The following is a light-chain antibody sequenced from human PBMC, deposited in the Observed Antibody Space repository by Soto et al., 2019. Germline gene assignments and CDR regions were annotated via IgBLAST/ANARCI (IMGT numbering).Light chain of an antibody. CDR1: QSLGAS. CDR3: QQYNRSPLT. J-gene: IGKJ4*01. Sequence: DIQMTQSPSTLYASVGDRVTITCRASQSLGASLAWFQQKPGKAPNLLIYKASSLESGVPSRFSGSGSGTEFTLTITTLQPDDFATYYCQQYNRSPLTFGGGTKVEIK. V-gene: IGKV1-5*03. CDR2: KAS.